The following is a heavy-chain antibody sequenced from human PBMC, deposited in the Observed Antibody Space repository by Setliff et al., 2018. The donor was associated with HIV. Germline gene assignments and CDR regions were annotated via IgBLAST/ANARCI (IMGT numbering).Heavy chain of an antibody. D-gene: IGHD3-3*02. CDR3: TRKLAPGHGMDV. CDR2: IKQDGSEN. J-gene: IGHJ6*02. Sequence: PGGSLRLSCAASGFTFTSYWMIWVRQAPGKGLEWVANIKQDGSENYFVDSVKGRFTISRDNAKNSLYLQMDSLRVEDTTVYYCTRKLAPGHGMDVWGQGTTVTVSS. V-gene: IGHV3-7*01. CDR1: GFTFTSYW.